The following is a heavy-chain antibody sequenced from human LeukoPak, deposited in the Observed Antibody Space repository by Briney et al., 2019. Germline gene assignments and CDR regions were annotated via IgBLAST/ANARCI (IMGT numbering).Heavy chain of an antibody. D-gene: IGHD4-17*01. CDR3: ASARHGDYVWDY. V-gene: IGHV5-51*01. CDR1: GYSFTYW. Sequence: HGESLKISCKGSGYSFTYWIGWVRQMPGKRLEWMGIIYSGDSHTKYSPSFQGRVTISADKSISTAYLQWSSLEASDTAMYYCASARHGDYVWDYWGQGTLVTVSS. CDR2: IYSGDSHT. J-gene: IGHJ4*02.